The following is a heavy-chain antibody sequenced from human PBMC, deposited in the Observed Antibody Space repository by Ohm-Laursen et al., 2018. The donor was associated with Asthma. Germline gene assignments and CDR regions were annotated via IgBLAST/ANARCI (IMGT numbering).Heavy chain of an antibody. V-gene: IGHV3-21*01. CDR2: ISTASTFI. D-gene: IGHD1-26*01. Sequence: SLRLSCAASGYTFSRYSIHWVRQFPGKGLEWVASISTASTFIYYADSARGRFTTTRDNAKNSVYLQMNSLRAEDTALYYCARIGPEWELPGREYSLHHWGQGTQVTVSS. CDR3: ARIGPEWELPGREYSLHH. J-gene: IGHJ1*01. CDR1: GYTFSRYS.